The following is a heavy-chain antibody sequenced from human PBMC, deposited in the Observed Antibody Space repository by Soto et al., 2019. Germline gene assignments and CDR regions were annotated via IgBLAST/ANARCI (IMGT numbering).Heavy chain of an antibody. D-gene: IGHD3-10*01. V-gene: IGHV1-69*06. J-gene: IGHJ6*02. CDR3: ARVEGKNYYYYYGMDV. Sequence: SVKVSCKASGGSLSYNGFSWVRLAPGQGLEWMGGITADFGNTNYAQKFQGRLTITADTSTTTAYMELRSLRSDDTAVYYCARVEGKNYYYYYGMDVWGQGTTVTVSS. CDR1: GGSLSYNG. CDR2: ITADFGNT.